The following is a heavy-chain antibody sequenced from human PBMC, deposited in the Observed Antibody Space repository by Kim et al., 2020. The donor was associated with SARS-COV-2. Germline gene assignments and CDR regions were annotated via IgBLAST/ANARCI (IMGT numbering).Heavy chain of an antibody. CDR3: TRAAGGASSTLDY. D-gene: IGHD3-10*01. V-gene: IGHV3-73*01. Sequence: GGSLRLSCAASGFTFSDSAMHWVRQASGKGLEWVGRIRSKAYSYATAYAASVKGRFTISRDDSKNTAYLQMNSLKTEGAAVYYCTRAAGGASSTLDYWGQGTLVTVSS. CDR1: GFTFSDSA. J-gene: IGHJ4*02. CDR2: IRSKAYSYAT.